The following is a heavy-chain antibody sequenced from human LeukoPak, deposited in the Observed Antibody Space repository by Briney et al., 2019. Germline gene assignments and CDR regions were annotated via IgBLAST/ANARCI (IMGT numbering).Heavy chain of an antibody. CDR3: ARDGGIIRFGGQDV. J-gene: IGHJ6*02. D-gene: IGHD3-16*01. V-gene: IGHV3-7*01. Sequence: PGGSLRLSCAASGFTFSDYWLSWVRQAPGKGLEWVANMNRDGGERNYVDSMKGRITISRDNAKNSLYLQMNSLRVEDTAVYYCARDGGIIRFGGQDVWGQGTTVTVPS. CDR1: GFTFSDYW. CDR2: MNRDGGER.